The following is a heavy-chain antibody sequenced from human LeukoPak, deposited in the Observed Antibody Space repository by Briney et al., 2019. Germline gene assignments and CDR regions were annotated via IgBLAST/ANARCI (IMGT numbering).Heavy chain of an antibody. CDR2: IKQDGSEN. Sequence: GGSLRLSCAASGFTFSSYWMSWVRQAPGKGLEWVANIKQDGSENHYVDSVKGRFTISRDNAQNSLYLQMNSLRAEDTAVYYCARGYSGYDYWGLGTLVTVSS. CDR1: GFTFSSYW. D-gene: IGHD5-12*01. J-gene: IGHJ4*02. V-gene: IGHV3-7*04. CDR3: ARGYSGYDY.